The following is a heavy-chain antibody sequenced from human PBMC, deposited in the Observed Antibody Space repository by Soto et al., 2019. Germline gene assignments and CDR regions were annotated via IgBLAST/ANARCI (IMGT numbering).Heavy chain of an antibody. J-gene: IGHJ4*02. CDR3: SRGFKTNFDY. Sequence: SQTLSLTCAISGDSVSSNSAAWNWIRQSPSRGLEWLGRTYYRSKWYNDYAISVKSRITINPDTSKNQFSLQLNSVTPDGTAVYYCSRGFKTNFDYWGQGTLVTAPQ. CDR1: GDSVSSNSAA. CDR2: TYYRSKWYN. V-gene: IGHV6-1*01.